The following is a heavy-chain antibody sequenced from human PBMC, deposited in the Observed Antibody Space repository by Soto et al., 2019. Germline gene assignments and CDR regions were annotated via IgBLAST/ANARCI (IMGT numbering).Heavy chain of an antibody. CDR2: ISAYNGNT. J-gene: IGHJ4*02. CDR3: ARVRTEWNYDYVWGSYRTAPFDY. V-gene: IGHV1-18*01. D-gene: IGHD3-16*02. CDR1: GYTFTSYG. Sequence: ASVKVSCKASGYTFTSYGISWVRQAPGQGLEWMGWISAYNGNTNYAQKLQGRVTMTTDTSTSTAYMELRSLRSDDTAVYYCARVRTEWNYDYVWGSYRTAPFDYWGQGTLVTVSS.